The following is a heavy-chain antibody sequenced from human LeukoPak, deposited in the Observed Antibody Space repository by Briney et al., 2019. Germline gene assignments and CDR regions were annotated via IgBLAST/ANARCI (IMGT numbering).Heavy chain of an antibody. CDR3: ARDPFASYEDY. Sequence: GGSLRLSCAASGFNFDDYGLSWVRHAPGKGLEWVANINWNGGSKVYRDSVKGRFTISRDNAKKSLYLQMKSLSAEDTGLYFCARDPFASYEDYWGQGTLVTVSS. CDR1: GFNFDDYG. J-gene: IGHJ4*02. D-gene: IGHD1-26*01. CDR2: INWNGGSK. V-gene: IGHV3-20*04.